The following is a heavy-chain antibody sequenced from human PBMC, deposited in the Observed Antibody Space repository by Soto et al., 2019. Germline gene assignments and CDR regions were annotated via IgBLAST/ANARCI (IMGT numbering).Heavy chain of an antibody. V-gene: IGHV3-21*01. CDR3: ARDLYYDSSGYIEYFQH. CDR2: ISSSSSYI. CDR1: GFTFSSYS. Sequence: GGSLRLSCAASGFTFSSYSMNWFRQAPGKGLEWVSSISSSSSYIYYADSVKGRFTISRDNAKNSLYLQMNSLRAEDTAVYYCARDLYYDSSGYIEYFQHWGQGTLVTV. J-gene: IGHJ1*01. D-gene: IGHD3-22*01.